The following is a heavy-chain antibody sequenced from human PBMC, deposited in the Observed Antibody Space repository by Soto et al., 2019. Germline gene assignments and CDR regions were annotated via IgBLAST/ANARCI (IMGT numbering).Heavy chain of an antibody. J-gene: IGHJ6*03. CDR3: ARDPTETNYYYYYMDV. CDR1: GFTFSRYD. Sequence: QVQLVESGGGVVQPGRSLRLSCAASGFTFSRYDMHWVRQAPGKGLEWVAVIWYDGSNKYYEDFVKGRFTISRDNSKNTLYLQMNSLRAEDTAVYYCARDPTETNYYYYYMDVWGKGTTVTVSS. CDR2: IWYDGSNK. D-gene: IGHD1-7*01. V-gene: IGHV3-33*01.